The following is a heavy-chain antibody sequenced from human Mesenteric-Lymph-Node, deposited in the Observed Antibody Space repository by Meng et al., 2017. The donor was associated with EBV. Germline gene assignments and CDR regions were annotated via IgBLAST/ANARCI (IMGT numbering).Heavy chain of an antibody. J-gene: IGHJ4*02. CDR1: YCSIIFGSCC. CDR3: ARFNGHCSAVSCYFLDY. Sequence: GKLIGAGSCPFQTCHTLSLALGVSYCSIIFGSCCWILIRQPPGTGLAWLGYIHYRGTTNYNPALKSRTMFSVPTSKIQFSLKLSSVTAPYTAVYFCARFNGHCSAVSCYFLDYWCQRTLVTVSS. V-gene: IGHV4-30-4*01. CDR2: IHYRGTT. D-gene: IGHD2-15*01.